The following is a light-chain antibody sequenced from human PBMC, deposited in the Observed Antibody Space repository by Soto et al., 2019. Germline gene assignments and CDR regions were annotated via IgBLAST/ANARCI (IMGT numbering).Light chain of an antibody. CDR3: QQYNSYWT. J-gene: IGKJ1*01. V-gene: IGKV1-5*01. CDR2: DAS. CDR1: QSITNW. Sequence: DIQMTQSPSTLSASVGDRVTITCRASQSITNWLAWYQQKPEKAPKLLIYDASTLESGVPSRFSGSGSGTEFTLTISSLQPDDFATYYCQQYNSYWTFGQGTKVEIK.